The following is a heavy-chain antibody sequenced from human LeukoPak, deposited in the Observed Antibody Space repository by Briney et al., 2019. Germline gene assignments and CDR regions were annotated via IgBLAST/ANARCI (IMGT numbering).Heavy chain of an antibody. J-gene: IGHJ3*02. CDR3: VRDTGYRLTSDAFDI. CDR2: ISGSSSYI. V-gene: IGHV3-21*01. CDR1: GFTFSSYS. D-gene: IGHD1-1*01. Sequence: GGSLRLSCAASGFTFSSYSVNWVRQAPGKGLEWVSFISGSSSYIYYADSVKGRLTISRDNAKNSLYLQMNSLRVEDTAVYYCVRDTGYRLTSDAFDIWGQGTMVTVSS.